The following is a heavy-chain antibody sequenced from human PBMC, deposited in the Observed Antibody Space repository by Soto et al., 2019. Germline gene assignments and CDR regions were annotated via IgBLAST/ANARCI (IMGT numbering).Heavy chain of an antibody. CDR1: GYTFTNYW. Sequence: PGASLKISCKGSGYTFTNYWIGWVRQMPGKGLASMGIIYPGDSDTKYNPSFQGQVTISADKSITTTYLQWSSLKASDTASYYGAASIFYYGMDVWGQGTTVTVSS. V-gene: IGHV5-51*01. J-gene: IGHJ6*02. CDR3: AASIFYYGMDV. CDR2: IYPGDSDT.